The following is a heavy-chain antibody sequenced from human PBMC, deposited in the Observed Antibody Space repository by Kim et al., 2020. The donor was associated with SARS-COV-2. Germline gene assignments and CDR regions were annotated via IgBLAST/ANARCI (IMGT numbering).Heavy chain of an antibody. V-gene: IGHV3-30*04. CDR1: GFTFRSFA. J-gene: IGHJ6*02. CDR2: ISPDGGNI. CDR3: GRGDYGDFRWNYGMDV. D-gene: IGHD4-17*01. Sequence: GGSLRLSCAASGFTFRSFAMHWVRQAPGKGLEWVAVISPDGGNIYYVDSVKGRFTISRDNSENALYLQMNSLSADDAAIYFCGRGDYGDFRWNYGMDVWGQGPPVAISS.